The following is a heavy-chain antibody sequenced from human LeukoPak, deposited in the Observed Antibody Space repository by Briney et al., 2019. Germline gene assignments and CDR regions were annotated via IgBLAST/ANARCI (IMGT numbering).Heavy chain of an antibody. CDR2: IKEDGSEK. D-gene: IGHD3-16*01. Sequence: PEGSLRLSCAASGFIFSNYWMSWVRQAPGKGLEWVANIKEDGSEKYYVDSVKGRFTIPRDNAKNSLFLQMNSLRGEDTAIYYCARGGKSRFAYWGQGTLVTVSS. CDR1: GFIFSNYW. CDR3: ARGGKSRFAY. V-gene: IGHV3-7*03. J-gene: IGHJ4*02.